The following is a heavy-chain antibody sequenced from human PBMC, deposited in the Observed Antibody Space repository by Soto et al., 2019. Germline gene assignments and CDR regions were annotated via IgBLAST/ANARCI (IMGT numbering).Heavy chain of an antibody. Sequence: EVQLVESGGGLVQPGGSLRLSCVASGFTFSSYNMNWVRQAPGKGLEWVSYISYTSTSIYYADSVKGRFTISRDNAKNSLFLQMNSLRDEDAAVYHCARGVSGGRPGDYWGQGTLVTVSS. CDR3: ARGVSGGRPGDY. V-gene: IGHV3-48*02. J-gene: IGHJ4*02. D-gene: IGHD5-12*01. CDR1: GFTFSSYN. CDR2: ISYTSTSI.